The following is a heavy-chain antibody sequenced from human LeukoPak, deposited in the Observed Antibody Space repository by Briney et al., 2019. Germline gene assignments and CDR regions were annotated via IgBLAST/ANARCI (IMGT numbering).Heavy chain of an antibody. J-gene: IGHJ3*02. Sequence: GGSLRLSCAASGFSVSSNFMNWVRQAAKKGLEWGSVIYSGGSTYYADSVKGRFSISRDNSKNTLYLQMNSLRPDDTPFYYCAKADYSSSWYDPFDMWGQGTMVTVSS. CDR2: IYSGGST. CDR1: GFSVSSNF. V-gene: IGHV3-53*05. CDR3: AKADYSSSWYDPFDM. D-gene: IGHD6-13*01.